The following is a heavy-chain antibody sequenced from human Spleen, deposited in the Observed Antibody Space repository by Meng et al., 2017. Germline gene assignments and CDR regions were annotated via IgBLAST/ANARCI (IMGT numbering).Heavy chain of an antibody. V-gene: IGHV3-23*01. CDR3: AKEGGLLLAAAGRYFDY. D-gene: IGHD6-13*01. J-gene: IGHJ4*02. CDR1: GFTFSSYA. Sequence: GGSLRLSCAASGFTFSSYAMSWVRQAPGKGLEWVSAISGSGGSTYYADSVKGRFTISRDNSKNTLYLQMNSLRAEDTAVYYCAKEGGLLLAAAGRYFDYWGQGTLVTVSS. CDR2: ISGSGGST.